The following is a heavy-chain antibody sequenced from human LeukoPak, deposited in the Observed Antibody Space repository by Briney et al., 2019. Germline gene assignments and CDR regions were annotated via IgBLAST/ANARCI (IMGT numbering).Heavy chain of an antibody. V-gene: IGHV4-59*08. J-gene: IGHJ6*02. CDR3: ARHRPGARKAYYYGMDV. D-gene: IGHD1-14*01. Sequence: SETLSLTCTVSGGSISSYYWSWIRQPPGKGLEWIGYIYYSGSTNYNPSLKSRVTISVDTSKNQFSLKLSSVTAADTAVYYCARHRPGARKAYYYGMDVWGQGTTVTVSS. CDR2: IYYSGST. CDR1: GGSISSYY.